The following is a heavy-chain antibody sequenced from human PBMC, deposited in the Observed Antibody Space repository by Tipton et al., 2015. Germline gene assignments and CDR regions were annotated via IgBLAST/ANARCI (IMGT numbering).Heavy chain of an antibody. Sequence: QLVQSGGGLVKPGGSLSLSCAASGFTFSSYSMNWVRQAPGKGLEWVSSISSSSSYIYYADSVKGRFTISRDNAKNSLYLQMNSLRAEDTAVYYCARDAGSGSYGLLVDYWGQGTLVTVSS. J-gene: IGHJ4*02. CDR2: ISSSSSYI. CDR1: GFTFSSYS. V-gene: IGHV3-21*01. CDR3: ARDAGSGSYGLLVDY. D-gene: IGHD5-18*01.